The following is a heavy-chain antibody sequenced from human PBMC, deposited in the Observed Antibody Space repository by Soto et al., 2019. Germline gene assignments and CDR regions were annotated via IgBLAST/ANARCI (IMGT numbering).Heavy chain of an antibody. Sequence: VQLLESGGGLVQPGGSLRLSCAASGFTFSSYAMHWVRQAPGKGLEWVAVISYDGSNKYYADSVKGRFTISRDNSKNTLYLQMNSLRAEDTAVYYCARGSSSWYYYYYGMDVWGQGTTVTVSS. V-gene: IGHV3-30-3*01. CDR2: ISYDGSNK. J-gene: IGHJ6*02. CDR3: ARGSSSWYYYYYGMDV. CDR1: GFTFSSYA. D-gene: IGHD6-13*01.